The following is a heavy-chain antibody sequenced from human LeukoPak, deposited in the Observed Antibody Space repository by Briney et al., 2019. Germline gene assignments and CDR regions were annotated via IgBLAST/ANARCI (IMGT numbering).Heavy chain of an antibody. J-gene: IGHJ4*02. CDR2: IIPILGIA. V-gene: IGHV1-69*02. CDR3: ASNSGSYWEGFDY. D-gene: IGHD1-26*01. Sequence: SVKVSCKASGGTCSSYTISWVRQAAGQGREWMGRIIPILGIANYAQKFQGRVTITADKSTSTAYMGLSSLRSEDTAVYYCASNSGSYWEGFDYWGQGTLVTVSS. CDR1: GGTCSSYT.